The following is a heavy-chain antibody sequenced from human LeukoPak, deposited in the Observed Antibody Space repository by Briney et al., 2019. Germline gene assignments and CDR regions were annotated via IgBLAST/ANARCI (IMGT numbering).Heavy chain of an antibody. J-gene: IGHJ6*03. CDR1: GFTFSSYA. V-gene: IGHV3-23*01. Sequence: GGSLRLSCAASGFTFSSYAMTWVRQAPGKGLEWVSGISGSGGNTYYTDSVRGRLSISRDNSKNTLYLQVNSLRAEDTAVYYCASGSSYYYYYYMDVWGKGTTVTVSS. CDR3: ASGSSYYYYYYMDV. CDR2: ISGSGGNT. D-gene: IGHD6-6*01.